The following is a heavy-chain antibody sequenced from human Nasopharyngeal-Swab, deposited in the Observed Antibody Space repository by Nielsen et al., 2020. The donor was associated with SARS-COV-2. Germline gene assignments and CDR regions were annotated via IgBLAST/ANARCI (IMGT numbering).Heavy chain of an antibody. CDR2: ISSSSSYI. D-gene: IGHD1-1*01. CDR1: GFTFSSYS. V-gene: IGHV3-21*01. Sequence: GESLKISCAASGFTFSSYSMNWVRQAPGKGLEWVSSISSSSSYIYYADSVKGRFTTSRDNAKNSLYLQMNSLRAEDTAVYYCARSQGERRAGAFDIWGQGTMVTVSS. J-gene: IGHJ3*02. CDR3: ARSQGERRAGAFDI.